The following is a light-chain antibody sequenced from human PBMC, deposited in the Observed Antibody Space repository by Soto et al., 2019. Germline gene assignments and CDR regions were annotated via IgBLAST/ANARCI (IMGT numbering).Light chain of an antibody. CDR1: QSVSGY. CDR3: QQRYNWPIT. V-gene: IGKV3-11*01. CDR2: ADS. J-gene: IGKJ5*01. Sequence: IVLTQSPATLSLYPGETATLSCRASQSVSGYIGWYQQKPGQAPRLLIYADSNRATGIPARFSGSGSGTDFTLTISSLEPEDFSVYYCQQRYNWPITFGQGTRLQIK.